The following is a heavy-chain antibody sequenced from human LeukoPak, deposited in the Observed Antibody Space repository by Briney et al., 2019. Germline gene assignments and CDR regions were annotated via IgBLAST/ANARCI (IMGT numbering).Heavy chain of an antibody. J-gene: IGHJ6*02. CDR2: IYTSGRT. D-gene: IGHD6-13*01. V-gene: IGHV4-4*07. CDR3: ARRAANYYGMDV. CDR1: GGSINSYY. Sequence: SETLSLTCTVSGGSINSYYWSWIRQPAGKGLEWIGHIYTSGRTNFNPSLESRVSMSVDTSKNQFSLKLSSVTAADTAVYYCARRAANYYGMDVWGQGTTVTVSS.